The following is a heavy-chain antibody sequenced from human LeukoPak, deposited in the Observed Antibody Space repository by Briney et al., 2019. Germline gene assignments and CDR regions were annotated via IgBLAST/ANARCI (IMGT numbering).Heavy chain of an antibody. CDR3: ARDQISTLDY. Sequence: GGSLRLSCAASGFTFRSYGMHWVRQAPGKGLEWTAVIWYDGSNKYYADSVKGRFTISRDNSKNTLYLQMNSLRAEDTAVYYCARDQISTLDYWGQGTLVTVSS. CDR2: IWYDGSNK. J-gene: IGHJ4*02. V-gene: IGHV3-33*01. CDR1: GFTFRSYG.